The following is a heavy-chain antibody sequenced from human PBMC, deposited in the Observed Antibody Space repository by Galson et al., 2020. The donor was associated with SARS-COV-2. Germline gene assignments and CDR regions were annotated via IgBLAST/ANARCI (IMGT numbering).Heavy chain of an antibody. Sequence: GGSLRLSCAASGFTFSSYGMHWVRQAPGKGLEWVAVIWYDGSNKYYADSVKGRFTISRDNSKNTLYLQMNSLRAEDTAVYYCARDDHGKYYYGMDVWGQGTTVTVSS. V-gene: IGHV3-33*01. J-gene: IGHJ6*02. CDR1: GFTFSSYG. D-gene: IGHD4-17*01. CDR2: IWYDGSNK. CDR3: ARDDHGKYYYGMDV.